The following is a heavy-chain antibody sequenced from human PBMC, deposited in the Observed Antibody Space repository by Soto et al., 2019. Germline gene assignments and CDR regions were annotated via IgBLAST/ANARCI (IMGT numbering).Heavy chain of an antibody. CDR1: GYTFTSYG. V-gene: IGHV1-18*01. J-gene: IGHJ4*02. D-gene: IGHD2-2*01. CDR3: ARDQAMPHFDY. CDR2: INAYNGNT. Sequence: ASVKVPCKASGYTFTSYGISWVRQSPGQGLEWMGWINAYNGNTKYAQKLQGRVTMTTDTSTSTAYMELRSLRSDDTAVYYCARDQAMPHFDYWGQGTLVTVSS.